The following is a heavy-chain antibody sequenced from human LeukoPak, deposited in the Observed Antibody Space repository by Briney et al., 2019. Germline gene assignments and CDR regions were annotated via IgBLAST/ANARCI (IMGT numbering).Heavy chain of an antibody. CDR1: RFTFESYW. Sequence: GSLRLSCAASRFTFESYWMSWVRQTPGKGLEWVASIKEDESEKYYVDSVKGRFTIARDNAENSLYLEMNSLTAEDTAIYYCARDLSGSSLWWGQGTLVTVSS. D-gene: IGHD1-26*01. V-gene: IGHV3-7*01. J-gene: IGHJ4*02. CDR2: IKEDESEK. CDR3: ARDLSGSSLW.